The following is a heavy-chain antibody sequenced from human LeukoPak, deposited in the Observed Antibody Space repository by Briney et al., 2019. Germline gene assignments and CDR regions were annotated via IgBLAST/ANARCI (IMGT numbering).Heavy chain of an antibody. J-gene: IGHJ4*02. CDR3: ACAPNKRRRESKSLIDY. CDR2: IRYDGSNK. CDR1: GFTFSSYG. Sequence: GGSLRLSCAASGFTFSSYGMHWVRQAPGKGLEWVAFIRYDGSNKYYADSVKGRFTISRDNSKNTLYLQMNSLRAEDTAVYYCACAPNKRRRESKSLIDYWGQGTLVTVSS. V-gene: IGHV3-30*02. D-gene: IGHD3-10*01.